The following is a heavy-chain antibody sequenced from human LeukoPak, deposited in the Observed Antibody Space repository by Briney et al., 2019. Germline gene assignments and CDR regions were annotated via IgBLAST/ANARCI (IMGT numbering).Heavy chain of an antibody. CDR3: ARGLYGSGSKWFDP. CDR1: GGSFSGYY. Sequence: SETLSLTCAVYGGSFSGYYWSWIRQPPGKGLEWIGEINHSGSTNYNPSLKSRVTTSVDTSKNQFSLKLSSVTAADTAVYYCARGLYGSGSKWFDPWGQGTLVTVSS. CDR2: INHSGST. J-gene: IGHJ5*02. V-gene: IGHV4-34*01. D-gene: IGHD3-10*01.